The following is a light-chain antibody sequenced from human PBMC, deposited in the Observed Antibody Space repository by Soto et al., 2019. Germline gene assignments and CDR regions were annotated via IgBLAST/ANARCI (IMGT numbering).Light chain of an antibody. CDR3: QQYNNWPPWT. V-gene: IGKV3-15*01. Sequence: EIVMTQSPATLSVSPGERATLSCRASQSVSSNLAWYQHKPGQVPRLLIYGASTRATGIPARFSGSGSGTEFTLTISSLQSEDFAVYYCQQYNNWPPWTFGQGTKVDIK. CDR1: QSVSSN. CDR2: GAS. J-gene: IGKJ1*01.